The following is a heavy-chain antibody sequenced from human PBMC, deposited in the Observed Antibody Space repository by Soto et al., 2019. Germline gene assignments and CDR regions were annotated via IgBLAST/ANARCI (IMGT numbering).Heavy chain of an antibody. D-gene: IGHD6-19*01. Sequence: SQTLSLTCAISGDSVSSNSAAWNWIRQSPSRGLEWLGRTYYRSKWYNDYAVSVKSRITINPDTSKNQFSLQLNSVTPEDTAVYYCAREYSSGWSRYYYFGMDVWGQGTTVTVYS. CDR1: GDSVSSNSAA. CDR3: AREYSSGWSRYYYFGMDV. J-gene: IGHJ6*02. CDR2: TYYRSKWYN. V-gene: IGHV6-1*01.